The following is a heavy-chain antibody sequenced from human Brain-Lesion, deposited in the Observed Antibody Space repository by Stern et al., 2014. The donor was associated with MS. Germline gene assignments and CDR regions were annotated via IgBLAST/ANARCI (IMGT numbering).Heavy chain of an antibody. J-gene: IGHJ4*02. CDR3: ARGAGVFDS. CDR2: IFYTGTP. V-gene: IGHV4-39*02. Sequence: VHLVESGPGLVKPSETLSLTCTVSGGSIGRSSYYWGWIRQPPGKGLEWIGNIFYTGTPFYAPSLKSRFPISVDPPNTLFPLSLTFVTAADTAVYYCARGAGVFDSWGQGTLVTVSP. CDR1: GGSIGRSSYY. D-gene: IGHD6-19*01.